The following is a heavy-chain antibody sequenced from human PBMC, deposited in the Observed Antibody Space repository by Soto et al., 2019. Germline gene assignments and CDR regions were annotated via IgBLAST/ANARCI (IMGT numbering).Heavy chain of an antibody. CDR2: INHSGGT. CDR3: ARGSVDTVDSSGFYEY. V-gene: IGHV4-34*01. CDR1: GGSFSAYY. J-gene: IGHJ4*02. Sequence: TLSLTCAVYGGSFSAYYWSWIRQPPGKGLEWIGEINHSGGTSYNPSLKSRVTISVDTSKSQFSLKLTSVTAADRAVYYCARGSVDTVDSSGFYEYWGQRTPVTSPQ. D-gene: IGHD3-22*01.